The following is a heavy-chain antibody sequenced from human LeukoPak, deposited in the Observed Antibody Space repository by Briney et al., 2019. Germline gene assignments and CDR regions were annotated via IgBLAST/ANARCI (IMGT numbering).Heavy chain of an antibody. CDR3: ARDRGLGNYYYYGMDV. V-gene: IGHV3-66*01. Sequence: PGGSLRLSCAASGFTVSSNYMSWVRQAPGKGLEWVSVIYSGGSTYYADSVKGRFTISRDNSKNTLYLQMNSLRAEDTAVYYCARDRGLGNYYYYGMDVWGRGTTVTVSS. CDR2: IYSGGST. D-gene: IGHD3-10*01. J-gene: IGHJ6*02. CDR1: GFTVSSNY.